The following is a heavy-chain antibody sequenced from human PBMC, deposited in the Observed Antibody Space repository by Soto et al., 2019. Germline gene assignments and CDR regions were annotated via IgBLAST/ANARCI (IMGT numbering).Heavy chain of an antibody. Sequence: ASVKVSCKASGGTFSSYAISWVRQAPGQGLEWMGGIIPIFGTANYAQKFQGRVTITADESTSTAYMELSSLRSEDTAVYYCARVRVAAAAAYFDYWGQGTLVTVSS. J-gene: IGHJ4*02. V-gene: IGHV1-69*13. CDR3: ARVRVAAAAAYFDY. CDR1: GGTFSSYA. CDR2: IIPIFGTA. D-gene: IGHD6-13*01.